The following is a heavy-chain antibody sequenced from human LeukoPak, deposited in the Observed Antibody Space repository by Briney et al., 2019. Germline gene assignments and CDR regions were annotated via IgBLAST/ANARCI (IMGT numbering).Heavy chain of an antibody. CDR1: GFTFASYG. Sequence: GGSLRLSCSASGFTFASYGMNWVRQAPGKGLQWVSYISAGSSNTFYADSVKGRFTISRDDADNSLHLQMNSPSAEDTAVYYCAREAVQAGTPFYFDFWGQGALVTVSS. CDR2: ISAGSSNT. J-gene: IGHJ4*02. CDR3: AREAVQAGTPFYFDF. D-gene: IGHD2-15*01. V-gene: IGHV3-48*01.